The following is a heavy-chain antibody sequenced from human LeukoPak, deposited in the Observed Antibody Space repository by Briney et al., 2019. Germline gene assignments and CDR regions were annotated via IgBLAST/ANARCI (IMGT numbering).Heavy chain of an antibody. V-gene: IGHV4-4*02. CDR3: ARSHDHLWGNYPDY. Sequence: GSLRLSCAASGFTFSNYAMRWVRQAPGKGLEWIGEIHHDGRINYNPSLKSRVTLSVDKSKNQFSLRLNSVTAADTAMYYCARSHDHLWGNYPDYWGQGTLVTVSS. CDR2: IHHDGRI. J-gene: IGHJ4*02. CDR1: GFTFSNYA. D-gene: IGHD3-16*02.